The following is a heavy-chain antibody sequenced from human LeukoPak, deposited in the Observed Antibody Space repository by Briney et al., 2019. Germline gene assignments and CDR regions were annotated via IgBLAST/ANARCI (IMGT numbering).Heavy chain of an antibody. D-gene: IGHD6-19*01. CDR3: ARDGGIAVAGTPSNYYYYGMDV. CDR2: ISYGGSNK. V-gene: IGHV3-30-3*01. CDR1: GFTFSTYA. J-gene: IGHJ6*02. Sequence: GGSLRLSCAASGFTFSTYAMHWVRQAPGKGLEGVTIISYGGSNKYYADSVKGRFTISSDNSKNTLYLQMNSLRAEDTAVYYCARDGGIAVAGTPSNYYYYGMDVWGQGTTVTVSS.